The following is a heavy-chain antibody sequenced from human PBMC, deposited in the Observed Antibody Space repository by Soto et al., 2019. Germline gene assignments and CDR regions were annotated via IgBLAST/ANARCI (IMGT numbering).Heavy chain of an antibody. V-gene: IGHV1-18*01. CDR1: GYTFTSYG. D-gene: IGHD3-10*01. CDR3: ARDRYGSQTLFDY. J-gene: IGHJ4*02. Sequence: ASVKVSCKASGYTFTSYGISWVRQAPGQGLEWMGWISAYNGNTNYADSVKGRFTISRDNSKNTLYLQMNSLRAEDTAVYYCARDRYGSQTLFDYWGRGTLVTVSS. CDR2: ISAYNGNT.